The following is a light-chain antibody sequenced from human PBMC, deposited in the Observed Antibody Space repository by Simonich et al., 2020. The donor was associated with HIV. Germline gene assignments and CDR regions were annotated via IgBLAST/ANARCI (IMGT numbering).Light chain of an antibody. CDR3: QQYYSTPPT. CDR1: QSVSSSY. Sequence: EIVMTQSPATLSVSPGERATLSCRASQSVSSSYLAWYQQKPGQAPRLLIYGASSRATGIPDRFTGSGSGTDFTLTISRLEPEDFAVYYCQQYYSTPPTFGQGTKVEIK. J-gene: IGKJ1*01. CDR2: GAS. V-gene: IGKV3-20*01.